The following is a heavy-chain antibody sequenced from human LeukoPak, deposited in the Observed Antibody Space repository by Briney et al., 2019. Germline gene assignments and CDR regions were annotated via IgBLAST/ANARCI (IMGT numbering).Heavy chain of an antibody. D-gene: IGHD6-19*01. J-gene: IGHJ4*02. V-gene: IGHV3-21*01. CDR1: GFTFNSYS. CDR3: ARPRAVAGGGYDY. Sequence: GGSLRLSCAASGFTFNSYSMNWVRQAPGKGLEWVSSISSSTSYIYYAESVKGRFSISRGNAKNSLYLQMNSLRAEDTAVYYCARPRAVAGGGYDYSGQGTLVTVSS. CDR2: ISSSTSYI.